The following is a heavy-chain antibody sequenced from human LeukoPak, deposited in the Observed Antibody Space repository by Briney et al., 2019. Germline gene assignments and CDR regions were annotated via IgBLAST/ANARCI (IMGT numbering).Heavy chain of an antibody. V-gene: IGHV1-2*02. D-gene: IGHD3-9*01. CDR3: ARNALRYFDWSHFDY. J-gene: IGHJ4*02. Sequence: ASVKVSCKASGYTFTGYYMHWVRQAPGQGLEWMGWINPNSGGTNYAQKFQGRVTMTRDTSISTAYMELSRLRCDDTAVYYCARNALRYFDWSHFDYWGQGTLVTVSS. CDR1: GYTFTGYY. CDR2: INPNSGGT.